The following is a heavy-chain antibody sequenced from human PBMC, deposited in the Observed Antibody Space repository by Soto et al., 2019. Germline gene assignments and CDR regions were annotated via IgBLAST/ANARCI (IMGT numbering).Heavy chain of an antibody. D-gene: IGHD5-18*01. J-gene: IGHJ4*02. Sequence: QVQLQQWGAGLLKPSETLSLTCAVYGGSFSGYYWSWIRQPPGKGLEWIGEINHSGSTNYNPSLKSRVTISVDTSKNQFSLKLSSVTAADTAVYYCARGVDTAMVRAFPAFDYWGQGTLVTVSS. CDR1: GGSFSGYY. CDR2: INHSGST. CDR3: ARGVDTAMVRAFPAFDY. V-gene: IGHV4-34*01.